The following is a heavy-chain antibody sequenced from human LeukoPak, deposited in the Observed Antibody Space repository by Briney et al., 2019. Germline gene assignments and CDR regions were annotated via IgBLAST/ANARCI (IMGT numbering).Heavy chain of an antibody. CDR2: INSDGRSI. D-gene: IGHD5-18*01. V-gene: IGHV3-74*01. J-gene: IGHJ4*02. CDR1: GFTFDNYW. CDR3: ARVRYSYGYDW. Sequence: PGGPLRLSCSASGFTFDNYWMHWVRQAPGKGLVWVSRINSDGRSISYADSVKGRFTISRDNAKNTLYLQMNSLRAEDTAVYYCARVRYSYGYDWWGQGTLVTVSS.